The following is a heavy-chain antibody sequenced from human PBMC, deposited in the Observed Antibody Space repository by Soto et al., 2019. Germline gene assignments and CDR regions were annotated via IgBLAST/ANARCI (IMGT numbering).Heavy chain of an antibody. CDR2: LYDVDGS. Sequence: GGSLRLSCAAFGLTISGKKYVAWVRQAPGKGLEWVSALYDVDGSFYADSVKGRFTTSSDSSKTTVYLQMNDLRPDDTAVYYCATWHEREHAYDVWGQGTRSPSPQ. CDR1: GLTISGKKY. D-gene: IGHD1-1*01. V-gene: IGHV3-53*01. CDR3: ATWHEREHAYDV. J-gene: IGHJ3*01.